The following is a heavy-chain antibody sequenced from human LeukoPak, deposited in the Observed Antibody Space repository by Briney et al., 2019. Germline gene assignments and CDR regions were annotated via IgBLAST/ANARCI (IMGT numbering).Heavy chain of an antibody. CDR3: ARDDRSYSTDF. Sequence: ASVKVSCKASGYTFTGYQMHWVRQAPGQGLEWMGWISPKSGVSSYAQKFQGRVTMTRDTSISIAYMELSRLRSDDTAVYCCARDDRSYSTDFWGQGTLVTVSS. J-gene: IGHJ4*02. CDR2: ISPKSGVS. V-gene: IGHV1-2*02. D-gene: IGHD3-22*01. CDR1: GYTFTGYQ.